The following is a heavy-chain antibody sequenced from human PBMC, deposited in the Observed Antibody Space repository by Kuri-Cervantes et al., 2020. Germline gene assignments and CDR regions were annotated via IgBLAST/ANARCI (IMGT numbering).Heavy chain of an antibody. CDR3: ARGGGTMVRGVIISPWYFDY. V-gene: IGHV1-8*01. Sequence: ASVKVSCKASGYTFTSYDINWVRQATGQGLEWMGWINRNSGNTGYAQKFQGRVTMTRNTSISTAYMELSSLRSEDTAVYYCARGGGTMVRGVIISPWYFDYWGQGTLVTVSS. CDR1: GYTFTSYD. D-gene: IGHD3-10*01. J-gene: IGHJ4*02. CDR2: INRNSGNT.